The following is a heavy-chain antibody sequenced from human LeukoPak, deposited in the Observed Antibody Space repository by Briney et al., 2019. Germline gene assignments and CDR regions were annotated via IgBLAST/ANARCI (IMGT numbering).Heavy chain of an antibody. V-gene: IGHV3-11*01. CDR1: GFSATDYY. D-gene: IGHD3-10*01. Sequence: PGGSLRLSCAASGFSATDYYMNWIPQSPGQGLEWVSHITKKTAIEYADSVKGRFTSSRDNANNLLLLQMDSLRPEDTGAYYCARGAYYSGSGPGNWFDPWGHGTLVTVSS. CDR2: ITKKTAI. J-gene: IGHJ5*02. CDR3: ARGAYYSGSGPGNWFDP.